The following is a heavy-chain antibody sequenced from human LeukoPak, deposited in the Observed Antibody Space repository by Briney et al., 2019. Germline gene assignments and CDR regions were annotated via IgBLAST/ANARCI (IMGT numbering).Heavy chain of an antibody. CDR2: IYYSGST. CDR3: ARRYGDYRKGYFDY. Sequence: PPDTLSLTCTVSGGSISSYYWSWIRQPPGKGLEWVGYIYYSGSTNYNPSLKSRVTISVDTSKNQFSLKLSSVTAADTAVYYCARRYGDYRKGYFDYWGQGTLVTVSS. V-gene: IGHV4-59*08. D-gene: IGHD4-17*01. J-gene: IGHJ4*02. CDR1: GGSISSYY.